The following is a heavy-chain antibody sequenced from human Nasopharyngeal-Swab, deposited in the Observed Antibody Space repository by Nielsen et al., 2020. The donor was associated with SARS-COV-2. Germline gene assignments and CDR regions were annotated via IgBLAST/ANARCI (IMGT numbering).Heavy chain of an antibody. CDR1: GYTFINYG. V-gene: IGHV1-18*01. D-gene: IGHD4-17*01. J-gene: IGHJ4*02. CDR3: ARDVTTVTTPYFDY. CDR2: ISAYNGNT. Sequence: ASVKVSCKASGYTFINYGIGWVRQAPGQGLEWMGWISAYNGNTNYAQKLQGRVTMTTDTSTSTAYMELRSLRSDDTAVYYCARDVTTVTTPYFDYWGQGTLVTVSS.